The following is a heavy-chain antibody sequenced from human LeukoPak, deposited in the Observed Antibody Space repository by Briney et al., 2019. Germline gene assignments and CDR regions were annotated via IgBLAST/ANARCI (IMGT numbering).Heavy chain of an antibody. J-gene: IGHJ3*02. D-gene: IGHD3-22*01. CDR3: ASSYYYDSSGWNDAFDI. CDR1: GGTFSSYA. CDR2: IIPIFGTA. V-gene: IGHV1-69*05. Sequence: SVKVSCKASGGTFSSYAISWVRQAPGQGLEWMGGIIPIFGTANYAQKFQGRVTITTGESTSTAYMELSSLRSEDTAVYYCASSYYYDSSGWNDAFDIWGQGTMVTVSS.